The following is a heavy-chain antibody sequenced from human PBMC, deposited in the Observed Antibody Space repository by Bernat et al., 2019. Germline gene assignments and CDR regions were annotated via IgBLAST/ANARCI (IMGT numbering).Heavy chain of an antibody. CDR2: TRDKAKSYTT. J-gene: IGHJ4*02. Sequence: EVQLVESGGGLVQPGGSLRLSCAGSGFTLSDHYMDWIRQAPGKGLEWVGPTRDKAKSYTTEYAASVKGRFTISRDDSGNSLYLQMNSLKSEDTAVYYCARLPTSVVVTADWGQGTLVIVSS. CDR1: GFTLSDHY. D-gene: IGHD2-21*02. CDR3: ARLPTSVVVTAD. V-gene: IGHV3-72*01.